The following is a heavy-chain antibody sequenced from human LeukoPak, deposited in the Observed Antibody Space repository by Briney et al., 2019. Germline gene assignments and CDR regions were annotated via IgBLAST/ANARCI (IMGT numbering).Heavy chain of an antibody. CDR3: ARADIDGAVAGRTEYYYYYMDV. Sequence: VASVKVSCKASGGTFSSYAISWVRQAPGQGLEWMGGIIPIFGTANYAQKFQGRVTITADESTSTAYMELSSLRSEDTAVYYCARADIDGAVAGRTEYYYYYMDVWGKGTTVTISS. J-gene: IGHJ6*03. V-gene: IGHV1-69*13. D-gene: IGHD6-19*01. CDR1: GGTFSSYA. CDR2: IIPIFGTA.